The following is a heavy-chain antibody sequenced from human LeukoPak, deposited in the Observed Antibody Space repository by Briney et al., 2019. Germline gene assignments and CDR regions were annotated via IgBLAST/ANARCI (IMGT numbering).Heavy chain of an antibody. J-gene: IGHJ4*02. CDR1: GYTFTSYG. V-gene: IGHV1-18*01. CDR3: ARDRTHDFWSGYYSDY. Sequence: ASVKVSCKASGYTFTSYGISWVRQATGQGLEWMGWISAYNGNTNYAQKLQGRVTMTTDTSTSTAYMELRSLRSDDTAVYYCARDRTHDFWSGYYSDYWGQGTLVTVSS. D-gene: IGHD3-3*01. CDR2: ISAYNGNT.